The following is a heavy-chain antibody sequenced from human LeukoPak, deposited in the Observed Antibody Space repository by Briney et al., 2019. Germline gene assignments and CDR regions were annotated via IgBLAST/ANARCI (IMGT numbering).Heavy chain of an antibody. CDR1: GFNFNIYS. CDR2: ISASGTTV. Sequence: GGSLRLSCAASGFNFNIYSLNWVRQAPGRGLEWVSYISASGTTVYYADSVKGRFTISRDDAKRSLYLQMNSPRVEDTAVYYCGRDSGYHYDVFDVWGQGTKVTVSS. D-gene: IGHD3-22*01. V-gene: IGHV3-48*01. CDR3: GRDSGYHYDVFDV. J-gene: IGHJ3*01.